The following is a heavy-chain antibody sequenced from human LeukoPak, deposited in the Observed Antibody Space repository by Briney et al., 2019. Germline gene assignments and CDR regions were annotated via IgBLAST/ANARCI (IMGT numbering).Heavy chain of an antibody. CDR3: ARNRGWQQFDY. CDR1: GFTFSSYA. J-gene: IGHJ4*02. Sequence: GGSLRLSCAASGFTFSSYAMSWVRQAPGKGLEWVSGISGSGGSTYYADSVKGRFTISRDNSKNTLFLQMSHLRVEDTAVYYCARNRGWQQFDYWGQGTLVIVSS. D-gene: IGHD5-24*01. V-gene: IGHV3-23*01. CDR2: ISGSGGST.